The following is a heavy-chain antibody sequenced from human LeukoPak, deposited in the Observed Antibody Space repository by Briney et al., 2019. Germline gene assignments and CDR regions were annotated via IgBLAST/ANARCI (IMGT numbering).Heavy chain of an antibody. CDR1: GYSFTSYW. Sequence: GESLKISCQGSGYSFTSYWIGWVRQMPGKGLEWMGIIYPGDSDTRYSPSFQGQVTISADKSISTAYLQWSSLKASDTAMYYCARLAYCGGDCYSPSMDVWGQGTTVTVSS. V-gene: IGHV5-51*01. D-gene: IGHD2-21*02. CDR3: ARLAYCGGDCYSPSMDV. J-gene: IGHJ6*02. CDR2: IYPGDSDT.